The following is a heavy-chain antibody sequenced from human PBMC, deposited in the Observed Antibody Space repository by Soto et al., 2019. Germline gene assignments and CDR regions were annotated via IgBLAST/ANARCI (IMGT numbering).Heavy chain of an antibody. V-gene: IGHV3-15*01. J-gene: IGHJ6*02. CDR2: IKSKTDGGTT. D-gene: IGHD3-10*01. CDR1: GFTFSNAW. Sequence: GGSLRLSCAASGFTFSNAWMSWVRQAPGKXLEWVGRIKSKTDGGTTDYAAPVKGRFTISRDDSKNTPYLQMNSLKTEDTAVYYCTSAGQFGDYYYYGMDVWGQGTTVTVSS. CDR3: TSAGQFGDYYYYGMDV.